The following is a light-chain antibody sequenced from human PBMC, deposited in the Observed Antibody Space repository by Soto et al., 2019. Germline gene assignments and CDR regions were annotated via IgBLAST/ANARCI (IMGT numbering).Light chain of an antibody. CDR3: QQYNSYRT. Sequence: DIQMTQSPSTLSASVGDRVTITCRASQSISSWLAWYQQKPGKAPKLLIYQASNLESGVPSKFSGSGSGTEFTLTISSLQPDDFATNYCQQYNSYRTFGQGTKVEIK. CDR2: QAS. J-gene: IGKJ1*01. CDR1: QSISSW. V-gene: IGKV1-5*03.